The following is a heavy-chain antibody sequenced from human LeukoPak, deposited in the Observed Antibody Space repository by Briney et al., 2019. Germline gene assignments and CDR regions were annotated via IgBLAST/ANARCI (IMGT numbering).Heavy chain of an antibody. CDR2: IGTSSGNT. Sequence: PGRSLRLSCAASGFSFSHYSMNWVRQAPGKGLEWVSSIGTSSGNTNYGDSVKGRFTISRDNMKNSVHLQMNSLRAEDTAVYYCARSGWSYYFGLDVWGHGTTVTVSS. CDR3: ARSGWSYYFGLDV. D-gene: IGHD6-19*01. V-gene: IGHV3-21*01. J-gene: IGHJ6*02. CDR1: GFSFSHYS.